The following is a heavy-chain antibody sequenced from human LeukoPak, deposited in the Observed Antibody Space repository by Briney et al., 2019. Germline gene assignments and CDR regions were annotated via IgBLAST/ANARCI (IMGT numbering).Heavy chain of an antibody. CDR2: IYYRGST. J-gene: IGHJ5*02. Sequence: SETLSLTCTVSGGSISSSSYYWGWIRQPPGKGLEWIGSIYYRGSTYYNPSLKSRVTISVDTSKNQFSLKLSSVTAADTAVYYCARHEGWFDPWGQGTLVTVSS. CDR3: ARHEGWFDP. CDR1: GGSISSSSYY. V-gene: IGHV4-39*01.